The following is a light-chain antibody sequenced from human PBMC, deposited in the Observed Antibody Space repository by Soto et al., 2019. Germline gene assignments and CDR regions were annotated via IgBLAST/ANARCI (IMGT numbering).Light chain of an antibody. CDR1: QSVFYSSNNKNK. J-gene: IGKJ3*01. CDR2: WAS. CDR3: QQYFDTPFT. V-gene: IGKV4-1*01. Sequence: DIVMTQSPDSLAVSLGERATINCKSSQSVFYSSNNKNKLAWYQQKPGQPPKLLISWASTRESGVPDRFSGRGSGTDFALTISSLQAEDVAVYYGQQYFDTPFTFGPGTKVDIK.